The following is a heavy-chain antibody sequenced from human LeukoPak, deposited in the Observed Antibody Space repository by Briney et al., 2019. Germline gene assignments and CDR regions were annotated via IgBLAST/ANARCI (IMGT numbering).Heavy chain of an antibody. CDR3: ATSHYGSGSYNY. D-gene: IGHD3-10*01. CDR1: GYTLTELS. J-gene: IGHJ4*02. Sequence: ASVKVSCKVSGYTLTELSMHWVRHAHGKGLEWMGGFDPEDGETIYAQKFQGRVTMTEDTSTDTAYMELSSLRSEDTAVYYCATSHYGSGSYNYWGQGTLVTVSS. V-gene: IGHV1-24*01. CDR2: FDPEDGET.